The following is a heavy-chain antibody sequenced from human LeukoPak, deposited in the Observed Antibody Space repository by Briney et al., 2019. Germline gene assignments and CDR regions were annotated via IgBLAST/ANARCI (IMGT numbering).Heavy chain of an antibody. D-gene: IGHD2-2*01. V-gene: IGHV3-23*01. CDR3: AKDTSSVVPVPVGFDP. CDR2: TSGSGGST. Sequence: GGSLRLSCAASGFTFSSYAMSWVRQAPGKGLEWVSATSGSGGSTYYADSVKGRFTISRDNSKNTLYLQMNSLRAEDTAVYYCAKDTSSVVPVPVGFDPWGQGTLVTVSS. CDR1: GFTFSSYA. J-gene: IGHJ5*02.